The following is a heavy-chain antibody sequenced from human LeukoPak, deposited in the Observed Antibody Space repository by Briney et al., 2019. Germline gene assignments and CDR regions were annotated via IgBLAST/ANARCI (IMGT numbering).Heavy chain of an antibody. Sequence: GGSLRLSCAASGFTFSSYWMSWVRQAPGKGLEWVANIKQDGSAKYYVDSVKGRFTISRDNAKNSLHLQMNSLRADDTAVYYCARQLGEQWLVSYWGQGTLVTVSS. J-gene: IGHJ4*02. V-gene: IGHV3-7*01. CDR2: IKQDGSAK. CDR3: ARQLGEQWLVSY. CDR1: GFTFSSYW. D-gene: IGHD6-19*01.